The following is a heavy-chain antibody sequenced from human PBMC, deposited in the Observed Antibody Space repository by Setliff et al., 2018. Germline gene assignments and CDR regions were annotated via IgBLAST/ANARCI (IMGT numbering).Heavy chain of an antibody. CDR1: GGSVSNSGFF. V-gene: IGHV4-39*01. CDR2: IYDSGSS. J-gene: IGHJ5*02. CDR3: GRGFSRIEVWGNWFDP. D-gene: IGHD2-15*01. Sequence: PSETLSLTCTVSGGSVSNSGFFWGWLRQAPGKGLEWIGNIYDSGSSNYNASLKSRLIITRDTSKNQISLKLTSVTAADTAVYYCGRGFSRIEVWGNWFDPWGQGILVTVSS.